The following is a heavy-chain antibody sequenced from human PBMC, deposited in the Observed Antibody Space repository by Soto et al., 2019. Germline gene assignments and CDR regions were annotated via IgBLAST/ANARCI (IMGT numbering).Heavy chain of an antibody. D-gene: IGHD3-22*01. CDR2: ISYDGSNK. CDR3: AKYLYYYDSSFYWPFDY. V-gene: IGHV3-30*18. J-gene: IGHJ4*02. Sequence: QVQLVESGGGVVQPGRSLRLSCAASGFTFSSYGMHWVRQAPGKGLEWVAVISYDGSNKYYADSVKGRFTISRDNSKNTLYLQMNSLRAEDTAVYYCAKYLYYYDSSFYWPFDYWGQGTLVTVSS. CDR1: GFTFSSYG.